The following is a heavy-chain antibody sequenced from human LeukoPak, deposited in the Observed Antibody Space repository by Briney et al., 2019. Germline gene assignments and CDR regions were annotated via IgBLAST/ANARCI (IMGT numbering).Heavy chain of an antibody. Sequence: GGSLRLSCAASGFTFSAYSMNWVRQCPGKGLEWVSYISGGGGTIYYADSVKGRFTISRDNAKNSLNLQMDSLRVEGTAVYYCARNQEIDYYDSSGFYWGVEYWGQGTLVTVSS. CDR3: ARNQEIDYYDSSGFYWGVEY. CDR2: ISGGGGTI. V-gene: IGHV3-48*01. CDR1: GFTFSAYS. D-gene: IGHD3-22*01. J-gene: IGHJ4*02.